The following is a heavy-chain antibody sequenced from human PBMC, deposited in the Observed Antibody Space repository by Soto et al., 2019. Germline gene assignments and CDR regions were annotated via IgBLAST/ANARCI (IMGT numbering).Heavy chain of an antibody. CDR1: GYTFTNND. D-gene: IGHD2-21*01. CDR3: VRAPLDYYSADYFDN. J-gene: IGHJ4*02. CDR2: MDPYSGNT. V-gene: IGHV1-8*01. Sequence: ASVKVSCKASGYTFTNNDINWVRQAAGQGLEWMGWMDPYSGNTGYARNFHGRVTMTRDNSITTAYMELSSLRSEDTAVYYCVRAPLDYYSADYFDNWGQGTLVTVSS.